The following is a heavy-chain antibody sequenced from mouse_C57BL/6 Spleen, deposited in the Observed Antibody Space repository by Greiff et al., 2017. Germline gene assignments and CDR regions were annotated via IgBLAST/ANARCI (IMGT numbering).Heavy chain of an antibody. D-gene: IGHD2-10*01. J-gene: IGHJ4*01. Sequence: EVQLQQSGPELVKPGASVKISCKASGYSFTGYYMNWVKQSPEKSLEWIGEINPSTGGTTYNQKFKAKATLTVDKSSSTAYMQLKSLTSEDSAVYYCAREGLLYYAMDYWGQGTSVTVSS. CDR3: AREGLLYYAMDY. V-gene: IGHV1-42*01. CDR2: INPSTGGT. CDR1: GYSFTGYY.